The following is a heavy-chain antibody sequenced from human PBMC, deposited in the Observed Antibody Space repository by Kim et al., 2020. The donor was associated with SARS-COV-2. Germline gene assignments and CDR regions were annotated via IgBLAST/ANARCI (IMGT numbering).Heavy chain of an antibody. J-gene: IGHJ4*02. Sequence: SVKGRFTTSRDNAKNSLYLQMNGLRAEGTAVYYCARVLLWFGESTYYFDYWGQGTLVTVSS. D-gene: IGHD3-10*01. V-gene: IGHV3-11*01. CDR3: ARVLLWFGESTYYFDY.